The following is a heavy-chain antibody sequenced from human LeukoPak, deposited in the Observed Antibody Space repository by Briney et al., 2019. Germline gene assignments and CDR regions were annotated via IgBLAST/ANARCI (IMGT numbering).Heavy chain of an antibody. V-gene: IGHV4-59*01. J-gene: IGHJ4*02. Sequence: PSETLSLTCSVSGGSISSYYGSWIRQPPGMGLEWIGYIFYSGTTNYNPSLKSRVTISVDTSKNQFSLRLTSVTAADTAVYYCSRGRHGSGSPLDYWGPGTLVTVSS. D-gene: IGHD3-10*01. CDR1: GGSISSYY. CDR2: IFYSGTT. CDR3: SRGRHGSGSPLDY.